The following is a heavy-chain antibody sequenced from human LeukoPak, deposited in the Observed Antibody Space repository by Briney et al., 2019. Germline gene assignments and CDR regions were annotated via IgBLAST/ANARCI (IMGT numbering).Heavy chain of an antibody. Sequence: SETLSLTCTVCGVSISSYYCRWLRQPPGKGLVGMGYISTSGSTDYSPPLKSRVTISVNMSKNECSLSRSSLTAADTALYYCARHDEGSGWYRSYIDLWGRGTLVIVSS. CDR2: ISTSGST. CDR1: GVSISSYY. J-gene: IGHJ2*01. CDR3: ARHDEGSGWYRSYIDL. V-gene: IGHV4-4*09. D-gene: IGHD6-19*01.